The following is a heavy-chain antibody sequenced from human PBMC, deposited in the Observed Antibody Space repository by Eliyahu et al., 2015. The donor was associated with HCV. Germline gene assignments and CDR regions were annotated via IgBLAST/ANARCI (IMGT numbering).Heavy chain of an antibody. CDR1: GFXFKDYS. V-gene: IGHV3-9*01. CDR3: AKDRSGWSPYYLEY. J-gene: IGHJ4*02. CDR2: ISWNSGNI. Sequence: EVQLVESGGGLIQPGRSLKISCAASGFXFKDYSMHWVRQAPGKGLGWVSGISWNSGNIGYADSVKGRFTISRDNAKNFVYLQMNSLRGEDTALYYCAKDRSGWSPYYLEYWGRGTQVTVSS. D-gene: IGHD6-19*01.